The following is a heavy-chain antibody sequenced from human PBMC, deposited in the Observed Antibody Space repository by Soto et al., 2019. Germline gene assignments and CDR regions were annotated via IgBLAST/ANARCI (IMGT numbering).Heavy chain of an antibody. CDR1: GFTFSNFG. V-gene: IGHV3-33*01. CDR3: ARDPGQDEAMDY. Sequence: QVQVVESGGGVVQPGRSRRLSCAASGFTFSNFGMHGVRQAPGKGLGWVAVIWHDGKNKYYADSAEGRFTISRDNSKNTLYLQLNSLRAEDTAVYYCARDPGQDEAMDYWGQGTLVTVSS. J-gene: IGHJ4*02. CDR2: IWHDGKNK.